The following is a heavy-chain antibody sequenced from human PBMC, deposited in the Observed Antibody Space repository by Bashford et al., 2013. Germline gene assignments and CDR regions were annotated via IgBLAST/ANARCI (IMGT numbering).Heavy chain of an antibody. CDR2: MSPNTGNT. CDR3: AQYSGYGYYYGMDV. D-gene: IGHD5-12*01. V-gene: IGHV1-8*01. CDR1: GYTFTSYD. Sequence: VASVKVSCTNSGYTFTSYDIHWVRQATGQGLEWMGWMSPNTGNTAYAPKFQGRVTMTRNTSINTAYMDLSSLRSADTAVYYCAQYSGYGYYYGMDVWGQGTTVTVSS. J-gene: IGHJ6*02.